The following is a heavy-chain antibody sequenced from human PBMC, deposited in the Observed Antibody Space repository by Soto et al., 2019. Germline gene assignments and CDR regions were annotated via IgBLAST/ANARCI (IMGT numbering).Heavy chain of an antibody. Sequence: GGFLRLSWAASGFTFSSYCMHWVRQAPGKGLVWVSRINSDGSSTFYADSVKGRFTISRDNAKNTLYLQMNSLRAEDTAVYYCASSLLTPFDYWGRGTLVTVSS. CDR3: ASSLLTPFDY. D-gene: IGHD7-27*01. J-gene: IGHJ4*02. CDR1: GFTFSSYC. CDR2: INSDGSST. V-gene: IGHV3-74*01.